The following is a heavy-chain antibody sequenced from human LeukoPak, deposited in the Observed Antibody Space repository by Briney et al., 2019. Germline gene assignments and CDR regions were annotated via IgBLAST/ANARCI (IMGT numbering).Heavy chain of an antibody. J-gene: IGHJ5*02. Sequence: ASVKVSCKASGYSFTVYHMHWVRQAPGQGLEWMGWINPNSGDTKYAQRFQGRVTMTRDTSLTTAYMELSTLTSDDTAVYYCARGLTISGFDPWGQGTLVAVSS. CDR1: GYSFTVYH. CDR2: INPNSGDT. D-gene: IGHD4/OR15-4a*01. V-gene: IGHV1-2*02. CDR3: ARGLTISGFDP.